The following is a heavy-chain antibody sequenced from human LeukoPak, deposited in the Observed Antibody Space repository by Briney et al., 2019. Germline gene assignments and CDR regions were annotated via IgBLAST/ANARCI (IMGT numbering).Heavy chain of an antibody. CDR1: GFTFSTYW. D-gene: IGHD1-14*01. V-gene: IGHV3-74*01. CDR2: GSSDGSTT. Sequence: GGSLRLSCAASGFTFSTYWMQWVRQAPGKGLEWVSRGSSDGSTTTYADSVKGRFTISRDNGKNTLYLQMNSLRAEDTAVYYCARDADGPGSLIDYWGQGTLVTVSS. CDR3: ARDADGPGSLIDY. J-gene: IGHJ4*02.